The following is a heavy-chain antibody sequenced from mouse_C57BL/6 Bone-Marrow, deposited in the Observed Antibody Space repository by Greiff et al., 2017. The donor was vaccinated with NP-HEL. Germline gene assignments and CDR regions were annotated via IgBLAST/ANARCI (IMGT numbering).Heavy chain of an antibody. CDR2: IRSKSNNYAT. Sequence: EVQLQESGGGLVQPKGSLKLSCAASGFSFNTYAMNWVRQAPGKGLEWVARIRSKSNNYATYYADSVKDRFTISRDDSESMLYLQMNNLKTEDTAMYYCVREGPYGPWFAYWGQGTLVTVSA. CDR3: VREGPYGPWFAY. CDR1: GFSFNTYA. J-gene: IGHJ3*01. V-gene: IGHV10-1*01. D-gene: IGHD1-1*01.